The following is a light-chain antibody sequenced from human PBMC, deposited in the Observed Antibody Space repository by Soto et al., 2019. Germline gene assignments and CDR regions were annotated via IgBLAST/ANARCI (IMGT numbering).Light chain of an antibody. CDR1: QSISSW. CDR2: DAS. J-gene: IGKJ1*01. Sequence: DIQMTQSPSTLSASVGDRVTITCPASQSISSWLAWYQQKPGKAPKLLIYDASSLESGVPSRFSGSGSGTEFTLTISSLQPDDFATYYCQQYNSYLWTFGQGTKV. CDR3: QQYNSYLWT. V-gene: IGKV1-5*01.